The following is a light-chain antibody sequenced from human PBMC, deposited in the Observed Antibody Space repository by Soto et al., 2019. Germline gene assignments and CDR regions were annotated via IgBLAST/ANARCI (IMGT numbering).Light chain of an antibody. V-gene: IGKV1-9*01. CDR1: QGIAGS. Sequence: DIQLTQSPSFLSASVGDRVTITCRASQGIAGSLAWYQQKPGKPPKLPIYDASALPRGVPSRFSGSGSGTKFTLTIASLQPDDFATYYCQQYETFSGTFGPGTKVEIK. J-gene: IGKJ1*01. CDR2: DAS. CDR3: QQYETFSGT.